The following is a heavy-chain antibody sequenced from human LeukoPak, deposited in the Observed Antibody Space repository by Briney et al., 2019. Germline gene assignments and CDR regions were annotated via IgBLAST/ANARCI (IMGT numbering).Heavy chain of an antibody. CDR1: GFTFSSYW. CDR2: IKQDGSEK. D-gene: IGHD3-22*01. Sequence: GGSLRLSCAASGFTFSSYWMSWVRQAPGKGLEWVANIKQDGSEKYYVGSVKGRFTISRDNSKNPLYLQMNSLRAEDTAVYYCAKDSSSPPYYYDSSGTFDYWGQGTLVTVSS. J-gene: IGHJ4*02. CDR3: AKDSSSPPYYYDSSGTFDY. V-gene: IGHV3-7*03.